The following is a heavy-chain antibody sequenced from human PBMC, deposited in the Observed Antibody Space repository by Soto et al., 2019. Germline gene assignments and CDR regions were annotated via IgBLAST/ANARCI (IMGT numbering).Heavy chain of an antibody. CDR3: ARSRSMGAWSASVTTYAYGMAV. D-gene: IGHD1-26*01. CDR1: GYTFTSYY. Sequence: QVQLVQSGAEVKKPGASVKVSCQTSGYTFTSYYIHWVRQAPGQGLAWMGIINPSGGYTKYSKKFPDSVTMTRDAATNIVYMELSSLPSEDTAVYFCARSRSMGAWSASVTTYAYGMAVWGQGTTVTVSS. J-gene: IGHJ6*02. CDR2: INPSGGYT. V-gene: IGHV1-46*01.